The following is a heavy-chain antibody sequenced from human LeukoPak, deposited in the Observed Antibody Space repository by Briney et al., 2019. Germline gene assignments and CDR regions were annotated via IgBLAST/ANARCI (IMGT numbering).Heavy chain of an antibody. D-gene: IGHD6-19*01. Sequence: PGRSLRLSCEASGIAFSSYGIHWVRQAPGKGLEWVAVIWPDGSNKYYADSVKGRFTISRDNAKTSVYLQLNSLRADDTAVYYCARDVWTGVAVSDYWGQGTLVTVSS. CDR3: ARDVWTGVAVSDY. V-gene: IGHV3-33*01. CDR2: IWPDGSNK. CDR1: GIAFSSYG. J-gene: IGHJ4*02.